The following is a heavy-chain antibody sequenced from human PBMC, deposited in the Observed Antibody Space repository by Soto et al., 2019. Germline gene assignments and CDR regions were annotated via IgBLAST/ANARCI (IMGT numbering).Heavy chain of an antibody. V-gene: IGHV4-59*01. CDR2: IYYSGST. Sequence: LETLSLTCTVSGGSISSYYWSWIRQPPGKGLEWIGYIYYSGSTNYNPSLKSRVTISVDTSKNQFSLKLSSVTAADTAVYYCARSGRLRYSSSWYIDYWGQGTLVTVSS. J-gene: IGHJ4*02. CDR1: GGSISSYY. CDR3: ARSGRLRYSSSWYIDY. D-gene: IGHD6-13*01.